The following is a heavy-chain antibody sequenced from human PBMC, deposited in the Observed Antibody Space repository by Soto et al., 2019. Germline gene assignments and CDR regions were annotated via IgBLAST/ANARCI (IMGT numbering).Heavy chain of an antibody. CDR3: ARGYNWNYESPWFDP. J-gene: IGHJ5*02. CDR2: INPSGGST. Sequence: QVQLVQSGAEVKKPGASVKVSCKASGYTFTSYYMHWVRQAPGQGLEWMGIINPSGGSTSYAQKFQGRVTMTRDTSTSTVYMELSSLRSEDTAVYYCARGYNWNYESPWFDPWGQGTLVPVSS. CDR1: GYTFTSYY. V-gene: IGHV1-46*01. D-gene: IGHD1-7*01.